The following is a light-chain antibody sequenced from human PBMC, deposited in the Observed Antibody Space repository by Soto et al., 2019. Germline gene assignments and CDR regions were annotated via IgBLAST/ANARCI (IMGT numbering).Light chain of an antibody. J-gene: IGKJ5*01. V-gene: IGKV3-15*01. CDR1: QSVSSN. CDR3: PLYHTSPAT. CDR2: DAS. Sequence: LSCRASQSVSSNLAWHQQKPGQAPRILMYDASTRATGISARFSGSGSGTEITLIVLRFRHEDFAAYYCPLYHTSPATCARGTRLEIK.